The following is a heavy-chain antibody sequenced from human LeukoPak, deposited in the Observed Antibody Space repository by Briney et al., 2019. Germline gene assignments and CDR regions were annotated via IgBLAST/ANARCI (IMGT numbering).Heavy chain of an antibody. V-gene: IGHV4-59*01. Sequence: TETLSLTCTVSGGSISSYYWSWIRQPPGKGLEWIGYICYSGSTNYNPSLKSRVTISVDTSKNQFSLKLSSVTAADTAVYYCARAGGVTMVRGVQNAFDIWGQGTMVTVSS. D-gene: IGHD3-10*01. J-gene: IGHJ3*02. CDR1: GGSISSYY. CDR2: ICYSGST. CDR3: ARAGGVTMVRGVQNAFDI.